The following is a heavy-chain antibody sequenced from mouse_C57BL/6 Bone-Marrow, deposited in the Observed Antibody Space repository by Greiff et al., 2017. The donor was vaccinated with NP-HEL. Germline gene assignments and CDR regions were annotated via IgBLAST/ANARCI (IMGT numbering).Heavy chain of an antibody. V-gene: IGHV14-4*01. Sequence: VQLQQSGAELVRPGASVKLSCTASGFNIKDDYMHWVKQRPEQGLEWIGWIDPENGDTEYASKFQGKATITAYTPSNTAYLQLSSLTSEDTAVYYCTTCTTGDAMDYWGQGTSVTVSS. D-gene: IGHD2-14*01. CDR1: GFNIKDDY. CDR2: IDPENGDT. J-gene: IGHJ4*01. CDR3: TTCTTGDAMDY.